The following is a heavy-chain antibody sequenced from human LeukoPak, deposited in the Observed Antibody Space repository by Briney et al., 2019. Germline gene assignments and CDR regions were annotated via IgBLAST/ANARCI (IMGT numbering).Heavy chain of an antibody. D-gene: IGHD3-3*01. CDR3: ARSFYYDFWSGYTFDY. V-gene: IGHV1-46*01. Sequence: ASVKVSCKASGYTFTSYYMHWVRQAPGQGLEWMGIINPSGGSTSYAQKFQGRVTMTRDTSTSTVYMELSSLRSEDTAVYYCARSFYYDFWSGYTFDYWGQGTLVTVSS. CDR1: GYTFTSYY. J-gene: IGHJ4*02. CDR2: INPSGGST.